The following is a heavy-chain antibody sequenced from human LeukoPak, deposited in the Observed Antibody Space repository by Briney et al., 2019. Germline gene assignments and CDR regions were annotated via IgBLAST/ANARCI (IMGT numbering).Heavy chain of an antibody. Sequence: GGSLRLSCAASGFTFSSYGMHWVRQAPGQGLEWVAVIWYDGSNKYYADSVKGRFTISRDNSKNTLYLQMNSLRAEDTAVYYCAKGRLRYFDWLPPGDAFDIWGQGTMVTVSS. CDR1: GFTFSSYG. D-gene: IGHD3-9*01. J-gene: IGHJ3*02. CDR2: IWYDGSNK. V-gene: IGHV3-33*06. CDR3: AKGRLRYFDWLPPGDAFDI.